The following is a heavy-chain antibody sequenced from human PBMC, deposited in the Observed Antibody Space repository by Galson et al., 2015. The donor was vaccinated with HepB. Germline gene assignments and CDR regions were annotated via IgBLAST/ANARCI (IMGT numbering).Heavy chain of an antibody. Sequence: SLRLSCAASGFTFSSYWMSWVRQAPGKGLEWVANIKQDGSEKYYVDSVKGRFTISRDNAKNSLYLQMNSLRAEDTAVYYCARVQQRGSSGYYSGDAFDIWGQGTMVTVSS. D-gene: IGHD3-22*01. CDR1: GFTFSSYW. J-gene: IGHJ3*02. CDR2: IKQDGSEK. CDR3: ARVQQRGSSGYYSGDAFDI. V-gene: IGHV3-7*01.